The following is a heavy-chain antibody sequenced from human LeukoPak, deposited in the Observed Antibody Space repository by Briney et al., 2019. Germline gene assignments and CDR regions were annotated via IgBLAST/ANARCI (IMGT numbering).Heavy chain of an antibody. J-gene: IGHJ6*03. Sequence: GGSLRLSCAASGFTFSDYYMSWIRQSPGKGLEWVANIKQDGSETHYGDSVRGRFTISRDNANNSLYLHMNSVRVEDTALYFCARDTYDSSGYHFYYMDVWGKGTSVTVSS. D-gene: IGHD3-22*01. V-gene: IGHV3-7*01. CDR2: IKQDGSET. CDR3: ARDTYDSSGYHFYYMDV. CDR1: GFTFSDYY.